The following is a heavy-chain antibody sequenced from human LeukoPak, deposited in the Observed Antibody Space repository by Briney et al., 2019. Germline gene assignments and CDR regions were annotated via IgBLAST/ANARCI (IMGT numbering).Heavy chain of an antibody. Sequence: GASVKVSCKASGYTFTSYAMHWVRQAPGQRLEWMGWINAGNGNTKYSQKFQGRVTITRDTSASTAYMELSSLRSEDTAVYYCARGGQYYYGSGSLYWGQGTLVTVSS. V-gene: IGHV1-3*01. D-gene: IGHD3-10*01. J-gene: IGHJ4*02. CDR3: ARGGQYYYGSGSLY. CDR2: INAGNGNT. CDR1: GYTFTSYA.